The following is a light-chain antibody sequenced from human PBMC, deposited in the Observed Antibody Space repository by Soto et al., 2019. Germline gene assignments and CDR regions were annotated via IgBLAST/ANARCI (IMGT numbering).Light chain of an antibody. CDR1: QNIRNN. CDR3: HQYNNWPLT. Sequence: EKVFSQSLATLSLYPRESATLSCRSSQNIRNNLAWYQQKPGQAPRLLFSDTSTRATTVPARFNGSGSGTEFSLAISNLQSEDFAVYYCHQYNNWPLTFGGGSKVDIK. V-gene: IGKV3-15*01. J-gene: IGKJ4*01. CDR2: DTS.